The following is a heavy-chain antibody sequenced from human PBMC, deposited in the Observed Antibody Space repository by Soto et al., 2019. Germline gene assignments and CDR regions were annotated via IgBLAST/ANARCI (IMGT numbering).Heavy chain of an antibody. V-gene: IGHV4-4*02. J-gene: IGHJ4*02. D-gene: IGHD4-17*01. Sequence: SETLSLTCAVSGGSISSSNWWSWVRQPPGKGLEWIGEIYHSGSTNYNPSLKSRVTISVDKSKNQFSLKLSSVTAADTAVYYCARDSATVTTSTFDYWDQGTLVTVSS. CDR1: GGSISSSNW. CDR2: IYHSGST. CDR3: ARDSATVTTSTFDY.